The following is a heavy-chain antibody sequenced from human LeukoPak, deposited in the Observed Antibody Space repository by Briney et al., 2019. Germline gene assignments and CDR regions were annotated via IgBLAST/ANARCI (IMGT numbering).Heavy chain of an antibody. Sequence: GSLRLSCAASGVTFSSYSMNWVRQAPGKGLEWIGYIYHSGSTYYNPSLKSRVTISVDRSKNQFSLKLSSVTAADTAVYYCARVLRVVPAAHFLDYWGQGTLVTVSS. J-gene: IGHJ4*02. CDR1: GVTFSSYSM. V-gene: IGHV4-4*02. CDR3: ARVLRVVPAAHFLDY. D-gene: IGHD2-2*01. CDR2: IYHSGST.